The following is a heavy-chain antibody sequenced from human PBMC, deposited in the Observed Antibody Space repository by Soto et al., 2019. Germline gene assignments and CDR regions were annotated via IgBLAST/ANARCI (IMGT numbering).Heavy chain of an antibody. D-gene: IGHD6-6*01. CDR2: IYYSGST. J-gene: IGHJ4*02. CDR1: GGSISSSSYY. CDR3: ARERGSSSSAVDY. V-gene: IGHV4-39*01. Sequence: QLQLQESGPGLVKPSETLSLTCTVSGGSISSSSYYWGWIRQPPGKGLEWIGRIYYSGSTYYNPSLKSRVTISVDTSKNQFSRKLSSVTAADTAVYYCARERGSSSSAVDYWGQGTLVTVSS.